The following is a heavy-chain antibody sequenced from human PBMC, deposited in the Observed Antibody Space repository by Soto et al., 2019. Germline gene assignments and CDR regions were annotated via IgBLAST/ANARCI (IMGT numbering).Heavy chain of an antibody. CDR2: ISYDGSNK. CDR1: GFTFSSYA. J-gene: IGHJ2*01. Sequence: QVQLVESGGGVVQPGRSLRLSCAASGFTFSSYAMHWVRQAPGKGLEWVAVISYDGSNKYYADSVKGRFTISRDNSKNTLDLQMNSLRAEDTAVYYCARPLWRDDYNWGYFYLWCRGTLVTVSS. V-gene: IGHV3-30-3*01. D-gene: IGHD4-4*01. CDR3: ARPLWRDDYNWGYFYL.